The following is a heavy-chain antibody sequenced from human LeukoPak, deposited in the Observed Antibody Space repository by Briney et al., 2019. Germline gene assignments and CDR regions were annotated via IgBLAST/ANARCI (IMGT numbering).Heavy chain of an antibody. CDR1: GYTFTSYA. J-gene: IGHJ3*02. V-gene: IGHV1-8*03. Sequence: ASVKVSCKASGYTFTSYAMNWVRQAPGQGLEWMGWMNPNSGNTGYAQKFQGRVTITTNISINTAYMELSSLRSEDTAMYYCARELRRDDIWGQGTMVTVSS. D-gene: IGHD6-25*01. CDR2: MNPNSGNT. CDR3: ARELRRDDI.